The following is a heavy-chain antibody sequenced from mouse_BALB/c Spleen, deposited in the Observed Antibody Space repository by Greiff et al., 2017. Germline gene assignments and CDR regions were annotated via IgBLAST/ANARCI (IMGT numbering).Heavy chain of an antibody. CDR1: GYAFTNYL. J-gene: IGHJ4*01. CDR3: ARRTMITYAMDY. CDR2: INPGSGGT. Sequence: QVQLQQSGAELVRPGTSVKVSCTASGYAFTNYLIEWVKQRPGQGLEWIGVINPGSGGTNYNEKFKGKATLTADKSSSTAYMQLSSLTSDDSAVYFCARRTMITYAMDYWGQGTSVTVSA. V-gene: IGHV1-54*01. D-gene: IGHD2-4*01.